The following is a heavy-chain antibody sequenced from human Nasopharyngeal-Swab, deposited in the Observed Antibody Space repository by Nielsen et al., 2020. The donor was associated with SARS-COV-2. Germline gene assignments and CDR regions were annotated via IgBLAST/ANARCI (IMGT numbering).Heavy chain of an antibody. CDR2: ISSSGSII. V-gene: IGHV3-48*01. Sequence: GESLKISCAASGFTFSSYSLNWVRQSPGKGLEWVSYISSSGSIIYYADSVKGRFTISRDNAKNSLYLQMNSLRVEDTAVFYCARDRGEDSSGFVDAFDIWGQGTMVTVSS. J-gene: IGHJ3*02. CDR3: ARDRGEDSSGFVDAFDI. CDR1: GFTFSSYS. D-gene: IGHD3-22*01.